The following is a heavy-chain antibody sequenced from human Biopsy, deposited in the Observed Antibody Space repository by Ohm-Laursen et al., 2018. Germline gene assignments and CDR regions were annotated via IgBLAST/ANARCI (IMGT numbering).Heavy chain of an antibody. CDR1: GGSISNNNYY. CDR3: ARGYDTSGYYYVS. CDR2: IFYRGST. V-gene: IGHV4-39*01. D-gene: IGHD3-22*01. Sequence: GTLSLTCTVSGGSISNNNYYWGWIRQPPGKGLEWIGSIFYRGSTHHKPSLKSRVNISVDTSKNQFSLKLNSVTAADTAVYYCARGYDTSGYYYVSWGQGTLVTVSS. J-gene: IGHJ5*02.